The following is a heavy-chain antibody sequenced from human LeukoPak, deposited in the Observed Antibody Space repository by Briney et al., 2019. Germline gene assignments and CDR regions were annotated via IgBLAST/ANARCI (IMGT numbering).Heavy chain of an antibody. CDR3: ARPFGFYYDTSGHYRSYYYYAMDV. D-gene: IGHD3-22*01. CDR2: VYYSGST. V-gene: IGHV4-39*01. Sequence: SETLSLTCTVSGGSITSSSHFWGWIRQPPGKGLEWIGSVYYSGSTYYNPSLKSRLTISGDTSKNQFSLKLSSVTAADTAVYYCARPFGFYYDTSGHYRSYYYYAMDVWGQGTTVTVSS. CDR1: GGSITSSSHF. J-gene: IGHJ6*02.